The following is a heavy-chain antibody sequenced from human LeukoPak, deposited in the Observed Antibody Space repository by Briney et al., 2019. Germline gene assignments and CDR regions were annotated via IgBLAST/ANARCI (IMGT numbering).Heavy chain of an antibody. CDR2: INPSGGST. CDR3: ARELEKLVWFGEFDDAIDI. CDR1: GYTFPSYY. Sequence: ASVKVSYKASGYTFPSYYMHCVRPAPGQGLEWMGIINPSGGSTRYAQKFQGRVTMTRDTFTSTVYMELSSLRSEDTDVYYCARELEKLVWFGEFDDAIDIWGQGTMVTVSS. V-gene: IGHV1-46*01. J-gene: IGHJ3*02. D-gene: IGHD3-10*01.